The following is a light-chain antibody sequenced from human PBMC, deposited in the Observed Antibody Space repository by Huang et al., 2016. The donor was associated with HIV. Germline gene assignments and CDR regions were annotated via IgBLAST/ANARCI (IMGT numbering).Light chain of an antibody. J-gene: IGKJ4*01. Sequence: EIVLTQSPATLSLSPGDRATLSCTASQSVGVYLAWYQQKPGQAPRLLSFEASNRATGIPDRFSGSGSGTDFTLTIDSLQPDDFAIYYCQQRTKWPPVLTFGGGTRVEIK. CDR2: EAS. CDR3: QQRTKWPPVLT. V-gene: IGKV3-11*01. CDR1: QSVGVY.